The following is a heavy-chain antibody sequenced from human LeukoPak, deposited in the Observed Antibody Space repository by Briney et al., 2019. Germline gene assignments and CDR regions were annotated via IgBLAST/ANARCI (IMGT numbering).Heavy chain of an antibody. CDR2: IWYDGSNK. V-gene: IGHV3-33*06. CDR3: AKDLLDYDSSGKDDY. D-gene: IGHD3-22*01. CDR1: GFTFSSYG. Sequence: GGSLRLSCAASGFTFSSYGMHWVRQAPGKGLEWVAAIWYDGSNKYYADSVKGRFTISRDNSKNTLYLQMNSLRAEDTAVYYCAKDLLDYDSSGKDDYWGQGTLVTVSS. J-gene: IGHJ4*02.